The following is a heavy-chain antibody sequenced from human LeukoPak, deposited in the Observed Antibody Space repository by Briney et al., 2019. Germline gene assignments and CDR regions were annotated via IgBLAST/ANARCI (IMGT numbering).Heavy chain of an antibody. V-gene: IGHV3-23*01. Sequence: QTGGSLRLSCAASGFTFSSYAMSWVRQAPGKGLEWVSAISGSGGSTYYADSVKGRFTISRDNSKNTLYLQMNSLRAEDTAVYYCAKDPRSYSSPSSYYFDYWGQGTLVTVSS. D-gene: IGHD6-13*01. CDR2: ISGSGGST. CDR3: AKDPRSYSSPSSYYFDY. J-gene: IGHJ4*02. CDR1: GFTFSSYA.